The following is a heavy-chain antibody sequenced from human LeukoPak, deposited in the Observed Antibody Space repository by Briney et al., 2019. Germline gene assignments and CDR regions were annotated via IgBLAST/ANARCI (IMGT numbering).Heavy chain of an antibody. CDR3: ATGGRMVYATFDY. V-gene: IGHV1-69*01. J-gene: IGHJ4*02. CDR1: GGTFSSYA. CDR2: IIPIFGTA. Sequence: GASVKVSCKASGGTFSSYAISWVRQAPGQGREWMGGIIPIFGTANYAQKFQGRVTITADESTSTAYMELSSLRSEDTAVYYCATGGRMVYATFDYWGEGTLVTVSS. D-gene: IGHD2-8*01.